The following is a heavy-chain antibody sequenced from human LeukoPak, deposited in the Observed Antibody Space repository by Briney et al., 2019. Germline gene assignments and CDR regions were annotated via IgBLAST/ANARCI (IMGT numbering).Heavy chain of an antibody. D-gene: IGHD5-18*01. Sequence: QAGGSLRLSCAASGFTFSSYAMSWVRQAPGKGLEWVSAISGSGGSTYYADSVKGRFTISRDNPKNTLYLQMNSLRPEDTAVYYCVKEPRGYSFSFDIWGQGTMVTVSS. CDR1: GFTFSSYA. CDR3: VKEPRGYSFSFDI. J-gene: IGHJ3*02. V-gene: IGHV3-23*01. CDR2: ISGSGGST.